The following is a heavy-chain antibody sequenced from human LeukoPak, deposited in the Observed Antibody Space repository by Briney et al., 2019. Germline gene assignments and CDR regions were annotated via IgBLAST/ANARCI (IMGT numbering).Heavy chain of an antibody. CDR3: ASHDYDFWSGYSSWFDP. CDR1: GGSFSGYY. Sequence: SETLSLTCAVYGGSFSGYYWSWIRQPPGKGLEWIGEINHSGSTNYNPSLKSRVTISVDTFKNQFSLKLSSVTAADTAVYYCASHDYDFWSGYSSWFDPWGQGTLVTVSS. CDR2: INHSGST. J-gene: IGHJ5*02. D-gene: IGHD3-3*01. V-gene: IGHV4-34*01.